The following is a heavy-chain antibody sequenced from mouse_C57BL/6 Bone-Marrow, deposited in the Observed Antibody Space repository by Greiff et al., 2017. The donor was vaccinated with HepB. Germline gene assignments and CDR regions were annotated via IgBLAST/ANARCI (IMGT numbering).Heavy chain of an antibody. Sequence: QVQLQQPGTELVKPGASVQLSCKASGYTFTSSWMPWVTPRPGQGLEWIGNINPSNGGTNYNEKFKSKATLTVDNSSSTASMQLSSLTSEDSAVYYCARGVTTGVGLYYYAMDYWGKGTAVTVTS. J-gene: IGHJ4*01. CDR2: INPSNGGT. CDR1: GYTFTSSW. CDR3: ARGVTTGVGLYYYAMDY. V-gene: IGHV1-53*01. D-gene: IGHD1-1*01.